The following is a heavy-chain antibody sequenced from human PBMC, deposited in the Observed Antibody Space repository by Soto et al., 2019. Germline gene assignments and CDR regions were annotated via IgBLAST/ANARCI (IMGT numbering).Heavy chain of an antibody. Sequence: QVQLVQSGAEVKKPGSSVKVSCKASGGTFSSYAISWVRQAPGQGLEWMGGIIPILGTANYAQKFQGRVTITAAESATTAYMGLSSLRSEDTAVEHEYQPSSQPVYYYYYGMDVWGQGTTVTVSS. D-gene: IGHD2-2*01. CDR3: YQPSSQPVYYYYYGMDV. V-gene: IGHV1-69*12. J-gene: IGHJ6*02. CDR1: GGTFSSYA. CDR2: IIPILGTA.